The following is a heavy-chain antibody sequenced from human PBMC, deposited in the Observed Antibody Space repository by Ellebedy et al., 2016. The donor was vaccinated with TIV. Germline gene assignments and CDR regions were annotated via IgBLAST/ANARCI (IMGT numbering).Heavy chain of an antibody. CDR2: FDPENGET. CDR1: GYTVTELS. J-gene: IGHJ6*02. D-gene: IGHD6-19*01. Sequence: AASVKVSCKVSGYTVTELSMHWVRQAPGKGLEWIGGFDPENGETIYAQKFQGRVTMTEDTSTDTAYMELSSLRSEDTAVYYCAIDITGAVAGYYYYGMDVWGQGTTVTVSS. CDR3: AIDITGAVAGYYYYGMDV. V-gene: IGHV1-24*01.